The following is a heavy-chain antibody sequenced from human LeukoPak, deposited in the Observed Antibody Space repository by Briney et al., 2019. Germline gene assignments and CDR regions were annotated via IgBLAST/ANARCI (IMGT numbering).Heavy chain of an antibody. J-gene: IGHJ4*02. V-gene: IGHV3-74*01. CDR2: IDSDGSST. CDR3: ARDSVN. Sequence: GGSLRLSCAASGFTFSYYWMHWVRQGPGKGLVWVSRIDSDGSSTNYADSVKGRFTISRDNVKNTLYLQMNSLTAEDTAVYYCARDSVNWGQGTLVTVSS. CDR1: GFTFSYYW.